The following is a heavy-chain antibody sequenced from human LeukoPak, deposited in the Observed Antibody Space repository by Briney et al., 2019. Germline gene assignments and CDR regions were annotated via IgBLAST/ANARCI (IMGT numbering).Heavy chain of an antibody. D-gene: IGHD6-13*01. J-gene: IGHJ4*02. CDR2: IDWDDDK. CDR3: ARTSAGIAAAANYFDY. CDR1: GFSLSTSGMC. V-gene: IGHV2-70*11. Sequence: SGPALVKPTQTLTLTCTFSGFSLSTSGMCVSWIRQPPGKALEWLARIDWDDDKYYSTSLKTRLTISKDTSKNQVVLTMTNMDPVDTATYYCARTSAGIAAAANYFDYWGQGTLVTVSS.